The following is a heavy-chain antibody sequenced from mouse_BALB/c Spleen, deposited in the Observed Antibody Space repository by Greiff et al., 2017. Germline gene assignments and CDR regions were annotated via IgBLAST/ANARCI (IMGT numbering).Heavy chain of an antibody. D-gene: IGHD1-1*01. CDR1: GYAFSSYW. J-gene: IGHJ2*01. V-gene: IGHV1-80*01. CDR2: IYPGDGDT. Sequence: VQLQQSGAELVRPGSSVKISCKASGYAFSSYWMNWVKQRPGQGLEWIGQIYPGDGDTNYNGKFKGKATLTADKSSSTAYMQLSSLTSEDSAVYFCARTSTVVLDYWGQGTTLTVSS. CDR3: ARTSTVVLDY.